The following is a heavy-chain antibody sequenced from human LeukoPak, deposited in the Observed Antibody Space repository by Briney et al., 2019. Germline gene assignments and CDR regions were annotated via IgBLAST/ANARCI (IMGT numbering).Heavy chain of an antibody. D-gene: IGHD2/OR15-2a*01. Sequence: GGFLRLSCAASGFTFSSYAMSWVRQAPGKGLEWVSGIGSSGAGTYYVDSVKGRFTISRDNSKNTLYLQINSLRAEDTALYYCAKVMTGYYYYFDSWGQGALVTVSS. CDR3: AKVMTGYYYYFDS. CDR1: GFTFSSYA. J-gene: IGHJ4*02. V-gene: IGHV3-23*01. CDR2: IGSSGAGT.